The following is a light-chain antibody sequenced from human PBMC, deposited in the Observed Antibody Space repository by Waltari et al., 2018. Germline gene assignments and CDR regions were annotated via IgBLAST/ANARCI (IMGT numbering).Light chain of an antibody. Sequence: DIHMTQSPSSLSASVGDRVTLTCRASQTISTLFNWYQQVPGKAPNLLIFGASTLHRGVPSRFSGSGSGTDFTLTISSLQPEDFATYFCQQSYNSPPTFGGGTKVDIK. CDR2: GAS. J-gene: IGKJ4*01. V-gene: IGKV1-39*01. CDR3: QQSYNSPPT. CDR1: QTISTL.